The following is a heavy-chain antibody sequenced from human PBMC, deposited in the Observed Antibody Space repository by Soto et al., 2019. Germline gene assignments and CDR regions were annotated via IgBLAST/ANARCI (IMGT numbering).Heavy chain of an antibody. CDR1: GFTFSSYG. V-gene: IGHV3-33*01. D-gene: IGHD5-12*01. CDR3: ARDGIVATISSYYMDV. Sequence: ESGGGVVQPGRSLRLSCAASGFTFSSYGMHWVRQAPGKGLEWVAVIWYDGSNKYYADSVKGRFTISRDNSKNTLYLQMNSLRAEDTAVYYCARDGIVATISSYYMDVWGKGTTVTVSS. CDR2: IWYDGSNK. J-gene: IGHJ6*03.